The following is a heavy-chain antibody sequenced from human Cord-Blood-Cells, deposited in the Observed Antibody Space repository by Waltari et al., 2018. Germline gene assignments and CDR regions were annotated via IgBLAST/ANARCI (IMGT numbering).Heavy chain of an antibody. J-gene: IGHJ5*02. Sequence: QVQLQQWGAGLLKPSETLSLTCAVYGGSFSGYYWSWIRQPPGKGLEWIGEINHSGSTNYNPSLKSRVTISVDTSKNQLSLKLSSVTAADTAVYYCARGSDDFWSGYHQYNWFDPWGQGTLVTVSS. D-gene: IGHD3-3*01. V-gene: IGHV4-34*01. CDR1: GGSFSGYY. CDR2: INHSGST. CDR3: ARGSDDFWSGYHQYNWFDP.